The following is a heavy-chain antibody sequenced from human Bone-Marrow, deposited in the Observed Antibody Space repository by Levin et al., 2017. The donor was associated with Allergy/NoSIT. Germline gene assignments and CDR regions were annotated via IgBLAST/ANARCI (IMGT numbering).Heavy chain of an antibody. CDR3: ARLTGDCSGGACLSRYFYYYMDV. J-gene: IGHJ6*03. V-gene: IGHV1-69*13. CDR2: IIPIFGPP. Sequence: ASVKVSCKASGGTFSSHGIAWVRQAPGQGLEWMGGIIPIFGPPNYAQKFQGRVTISADESTDTAYMELSSLRSDDTAVFYCARLTGDCSGGACLSRYFYYYMDVWGKGTTVTVSS. CDR1: GGTFSSHG. D-gene: IGHD2-15*01.